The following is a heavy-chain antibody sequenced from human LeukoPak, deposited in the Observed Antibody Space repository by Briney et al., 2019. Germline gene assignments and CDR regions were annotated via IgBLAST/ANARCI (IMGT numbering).Heavy chain of an antibody. J-gene: IGHJ4*02. CDR2: ISYDGSNK. V-gene: IGHV3-30*03. CDR3: TTEYNFNYYDSSGYYY. D-gene: IGHD3-22*01. CDR1: GFTVSSNY. Sequence: GGSLRLSCAASGFTVSSNYMSWVRQAPGKGLEWVAVISYDGSNKYYADSVKGRFTISRDNSKNTLYLQMNSLKTEDTAVYYCTTEYNFNYYDSSGYYYWGQGTLVTVSS.